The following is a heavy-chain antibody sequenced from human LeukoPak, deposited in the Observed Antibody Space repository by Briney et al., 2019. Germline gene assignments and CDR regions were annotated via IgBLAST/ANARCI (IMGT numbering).Heavy chain of an antibody. CDR2: IRSKANSYAT. D-gene: IGHD3-22*01. J-gene: IGHJ4*02. V-gene: IGHV3-73*01. CDR1: GFTFSSYS. CDR3: TRHPYYYDSSGYG. Sequence: GGSLRLSCAASGFTFSSYSMNWVRQAPGKGLEWVGRIRSKANSYATAYAASVKGRFTISRDDSKNTAYLQMNSLKTEDTAVYYCTRHPYYYDSSGYGWGQGTLVTVSS.